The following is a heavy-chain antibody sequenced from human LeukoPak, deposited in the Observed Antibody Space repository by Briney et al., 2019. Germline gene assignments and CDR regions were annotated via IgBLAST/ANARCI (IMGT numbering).Heavy chain of an antibody. V-gene: IGHV3-49*04. CDR2: IRRKVSGATT. J-gene: IGHJ4*02. D-gene: IGHD2-15*01. Sequence: GSLSLSCTVSGFTFGDYAMGWVRQAPGKGLEWVGLIRRKVSGATTEYAASVKGRFTISRDDSKSIAYLQMNSLKTEDTAMYYCTRNIYCSGGSCSYHFDYWGQGTLVTVSS. CDR1: GFTFGDYA. CDR3: TRNIYCSGGSCSYHFDY.